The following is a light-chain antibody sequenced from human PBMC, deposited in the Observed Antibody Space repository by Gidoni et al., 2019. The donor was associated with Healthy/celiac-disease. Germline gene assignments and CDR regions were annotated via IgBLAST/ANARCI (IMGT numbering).Light chain of an antibody. V-gene: IGKV1-39*01. CDR1: QSISSY. J-gene: IGKJ2*01. CDR2: AAS. CDR3: QESYSTWYT. Sequence: DIQMTQSPSSLSASVGDRVTITCRASQSISSYLNWYQQKPGKAPKLLMYAASSLQSGVPSRFSGSGSGTDFTLTISSLQPEDSATYYCQESYSTWYTFGQXTKLDIK.